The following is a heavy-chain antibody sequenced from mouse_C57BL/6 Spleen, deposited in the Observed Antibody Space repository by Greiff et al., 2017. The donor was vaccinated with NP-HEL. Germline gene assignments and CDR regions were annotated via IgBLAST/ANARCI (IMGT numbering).Heavy chain of an antibody. V-gene: IGHV1-18*01. D-gene: IGHD1-1*01. CDR1: GYTFTDYN. CDR2: IHPNNGST. Sequence: VQLQQSGPELVKPGASVKISCKASGYTFTDYNMDWVKQSHGKSLEWIGEIHPNNGSTNYNQKFKGKATLTVDKSSSTAYMELRSLTSEDSAVYYCALITSSDYSLDFWGPGTSVTASS. CDR3: ALITSSDYSLDF. J-gene: IGHJ4*01.